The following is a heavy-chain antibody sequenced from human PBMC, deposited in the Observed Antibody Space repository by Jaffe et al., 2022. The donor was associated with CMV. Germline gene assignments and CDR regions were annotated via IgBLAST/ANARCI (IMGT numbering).Heavy chain of an antibody. D-gene: IGHD3-22*01. CDR2: IYYSGST. Sequence: QLQLQESGPGLVKPSETLSLTCTVSGGSISSSSYYWGWIRQPPGKGLEWIGSIYYSGSTYYNPSLKSRVTISVDTSKNQFSLKLSSVTAADTAVYYCARGRITMIVVVRRSAFDIWGQGTMVTVSS. V-gene: IGHV4-39*01. J-gene: IGHJ3*02. CDR1: GGSISSSSYY. CDR3: ARGRITMIVVVRRSAFDI.